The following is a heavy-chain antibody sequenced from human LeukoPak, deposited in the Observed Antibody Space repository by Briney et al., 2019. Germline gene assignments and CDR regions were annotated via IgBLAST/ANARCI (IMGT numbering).Heavy chain of an antibody. CDR3: ARHSSALGYFDY. Sequence: GESLKISCKGSGFTFTSYWIGWVRQMPGKGLEWMGIIYPGDSDTRYSPSFQGQVTILTDKSISTAYLQWRNLEASDTAMYYCARHSSALGYFDYWGQGTLVTVSS. J-gene: IGHJ4*02. D-gene: IGHD2/OR15-2a*01. CDR1: GFTFTSYW. CDR2: IYPGDSDT. V-gene: IGHV5-51*01.